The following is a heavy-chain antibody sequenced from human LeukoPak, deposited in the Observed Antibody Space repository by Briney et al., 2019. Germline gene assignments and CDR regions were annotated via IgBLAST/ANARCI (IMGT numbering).Heavy chain of an antibody. D-gene: IGHD6-19*01. V-gene: IGHV3-33*08. CDR3: ARDPRGIAVAGTLDY. Sequence: GGSLRLSCAASGFTVSSNYMSWVRQAPGKGLEWVAVTWYDGSKTYYADSVKGRFTSSRDNSKNTMYLKMNSLRAEDTAVYYCARDPRGIAVAGTLDYWGQGTQVTVSS. CDR2: TWYDGSKT. J-gene: IGHJ4*02. CDR1: GFTVSSNY.